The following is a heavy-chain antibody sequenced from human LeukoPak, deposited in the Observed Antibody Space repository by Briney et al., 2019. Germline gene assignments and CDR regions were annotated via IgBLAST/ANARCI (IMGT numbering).Heavy chain of an antibody. Sequence: SETLSLTCTVSGGSISSSSYYWGWIRQPPGKGLEWIGSIYYSGSTYYNPSLKSRVAISVDTSKNQFSLKLSSVTAADTAVYYCAIHSGITMIVVVPEYFDYWGQGTLVTVSS. V-gene: IGHV4-39*01. D-gene: IGHD3-22*01. CDR1: GGSISSSSYY. CDR3: AIHSGITMIVVVPEYFDY. CDR2: IYYSGST. J-gene: IGHJ4*02.